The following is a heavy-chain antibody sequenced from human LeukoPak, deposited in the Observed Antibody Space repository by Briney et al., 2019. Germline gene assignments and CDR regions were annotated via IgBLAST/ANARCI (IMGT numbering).Heavy chain of an antibody. CDR1: GFTFNTYW. D-gene: IGHD1-7*01. V-gene: IGHV3-74*01. CDR2: IKSDGSST. CDR3: ARSGNYRWDY. J-gene: IGHJ4*02. Sequence: GGSLRLSCAASGFTFNTYWMHWVRQAPGKGLVWVSHIKSDGSSTTYADSVKGRFTISRDDAKNTVYLQMNGLRAEDTAVYYCARSGNYRWDYWGQGTLVTVSS.